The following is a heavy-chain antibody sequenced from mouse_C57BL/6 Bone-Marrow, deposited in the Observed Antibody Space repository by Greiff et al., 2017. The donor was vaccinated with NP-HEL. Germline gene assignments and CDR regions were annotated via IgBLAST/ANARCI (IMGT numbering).Heavy chain of an antibody. J-gene: IGHJ1*03. Sequence: QVQLQQPGAELVKPGASVKLSCKASGYTFTSYWMHWVKQRPGQGLEWIGMIHPNSGSTNYNEKFKSKATLTVDKSSSTAYMQHSSLTSEDSAVYYCAREAYYYGSSYEGYFDVWGTGTTVTVSS. CDR1: GYTFTSYW. CDR3: AREAYYYGSSYEGYFDV. CDR2: IHPNSGST. D-gene: IGHD1-1*01. V-gene: IGHV1-64*01.